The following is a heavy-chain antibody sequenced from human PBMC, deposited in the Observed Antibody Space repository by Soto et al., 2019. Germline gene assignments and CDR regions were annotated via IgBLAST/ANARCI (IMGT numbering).Heavy chain of an antibody. V-gene: IGHV3-30*18. CDR1: GFTFSSYG. CDR2: ISYDGSNK. Sequence: VQLLESGGGLVQPGGSLRLSCAASGFTFSSYGMHWVRQAPAKGLEWVAVISYDGSNKYYEDSVKGRFTISRDNSKNTLYLQMNSLRAEDTGVYYCAKGGVGSTSNAFDIWGQGTMVTVSS. J-gene: IGHJ3*02. CDR3: AKGGVGSTSNAFDI. D-gene: IGHD1-26*01.